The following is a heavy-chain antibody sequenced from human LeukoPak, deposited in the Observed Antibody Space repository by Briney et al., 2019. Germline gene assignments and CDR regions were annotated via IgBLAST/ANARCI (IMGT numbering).Heavy chain of an antibody. D-gene: IGHD4-23*01. Sequence: GGSLRLSCAASGFTFDDYAMHWVRQAPGKGLEWVSLISWDGGSTYYADSVKGRFTISRDNSKNSLYLQMNSLRAEDTALYYCAKDEGNSVFIDYWGRGTLVTVSS. CDR2: ISWDGGST. CDR1: GFTFDDYA. V-gene: IGHV3-43D*03. J-gene: IGHJ4*02. CDR3: AKDEGNSVFIDY.